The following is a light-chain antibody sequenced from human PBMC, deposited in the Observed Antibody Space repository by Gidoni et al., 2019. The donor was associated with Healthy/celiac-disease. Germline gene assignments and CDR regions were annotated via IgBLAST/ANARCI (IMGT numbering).Light chain of an antibody. CDR3: QQYGSSPLT. CDR1: QSVSSSY. V-gene: IGKV3-20*01. CDR2: GAS. J-gene: IGKJ4*01. Sequence: EIVLKQSPGTLSLSPGERATLSCRASQSVSSSYLAWYQQKPGQAPRLLIYGASSSATGIPDMFSGSGSGTDFTLTISRLEPEDFAVYYCQQYGSSPLTFGGXTKVEIK.